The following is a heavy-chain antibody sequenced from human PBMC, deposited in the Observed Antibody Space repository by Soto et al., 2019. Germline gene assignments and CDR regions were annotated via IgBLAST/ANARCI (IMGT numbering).Heavy chain of an antibody. CDR3: ARESSGWYAPPIDY. Sequence: SETLSLTCTVFGGSISSYYLSWIRQPAGKGLEWIGRIYTSGSTNYNPSLKSRVTMSVDTSKNQFSLKLSSVTAADTAVYYCARESSGWYAPPIDYWGQGTLVTVYS. CDR1: GGSISSYY. CDR2: IYTSGST. J-gene: IGHJ4*02. D-gene: IGHD6-19*01. V-gene: IGHV4-4*07.